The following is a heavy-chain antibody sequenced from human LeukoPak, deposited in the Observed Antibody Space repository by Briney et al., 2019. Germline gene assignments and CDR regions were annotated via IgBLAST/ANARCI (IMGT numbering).Heavy chain of an antibody. D-gene: IGHD4-11*01. CDR3: ARDPRGGYSNLYP. J-gene: IGHJ5*02. CDR2: ISAYNGNT. Sequence: GASVKVSCKASGYTFTSYGINWVRQAPGQGLEWMGWISAYNGNTNSAQKLQGRVTMTTDTSTNTAYMELRTLRSDDTAVYYCARDPRGGYSNLYPWGQGTLVTVSS. V-gene: IGHV1-18*01. CDR1: GYTFTSYG.